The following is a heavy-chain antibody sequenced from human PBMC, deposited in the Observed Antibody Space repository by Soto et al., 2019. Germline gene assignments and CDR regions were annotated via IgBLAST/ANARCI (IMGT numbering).Heavy chain of an antibody. CDR3: ARDQYYYGSGSYLGGRDYYYGMDV. CDR1: GYTFTSYG. V-gene: IGHV1-18*01. J-gene: IGHJ6*02. CDR2: ISAYNGNT. Sequence: QVQLVQSGAEVKKPGASVKVSCKASGYTFTSYGISWVRQAPGQGLEWMGWISAYNGNTNYAQKLQGRVTMTTDTSTSTAYMELRRLSSDDTAVYYCARDQYYYGSGSYLGGRDYYYGMDVWGQGTTVTVSS. D-gene: IGHD3-10*01.